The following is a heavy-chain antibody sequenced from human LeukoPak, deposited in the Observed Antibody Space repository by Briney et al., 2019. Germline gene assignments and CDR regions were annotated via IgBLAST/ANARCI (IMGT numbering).Heavy chain of an antibody. CDR1: GFTFSDYY. J-gene: IGHJ5*02. Sequence: PGGSLRLSCAASGFTFSDYYMSWIRQAPGKGLEWILYISNSGSVTYYADSVKGRFTISRDNAQNSLYLEMNSLRADDTAVYYCARDGSPEASINWFGTWGQGTPVSVSS. V-gene: IGHV3-11*04. D-gene: IGHD3-10*01. CDR2: ISNSGSVT. CDR3: ARDGSPEASINWFGT.